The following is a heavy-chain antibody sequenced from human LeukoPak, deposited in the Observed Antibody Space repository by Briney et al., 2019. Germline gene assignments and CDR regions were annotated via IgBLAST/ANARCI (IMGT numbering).Heavy chain of an antibody. CDR2: MHPNSGDT. CDR3: ARNYLGLMY. D-gene: IGHD2/OR15-2a*01. V-gene: IGHV1-8*01. Sequence: ASVKVSCKASGYTFTGYEIYWVRQAAGQGLEWMGRMHPNSGDTTSAQKFQGRITMTRSTSISIAYMELSSLRSEDTAVYYCARNYLGLMYWGQGTLVTVSS. J-gene: IGHJ4*02. CDR1: GYTFTGYE.